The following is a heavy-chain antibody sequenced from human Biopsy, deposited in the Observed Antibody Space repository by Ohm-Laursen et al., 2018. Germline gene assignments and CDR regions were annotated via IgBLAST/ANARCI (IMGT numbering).Heavy chain of an antibody. D-gene: IGHD1-1*01. CDR3: ARGVSIWNDDRSHHIAF. J-gene: IGHJ4*02. CDR2: TNFMYQWCT. CDR1: TVSVYSNSAV. Sequence: SQTLSFTSAVSTVSVYSNSAVWSWLRQSPSRGLEWMGRTNFMYQWCTVYSMSVESRININSDTSKNQISLHLNSVAPEDTAVYYCARGVSIWNDDRSHHIAFWGQGTLITVSS. V-gene: IGHV6-1*01.